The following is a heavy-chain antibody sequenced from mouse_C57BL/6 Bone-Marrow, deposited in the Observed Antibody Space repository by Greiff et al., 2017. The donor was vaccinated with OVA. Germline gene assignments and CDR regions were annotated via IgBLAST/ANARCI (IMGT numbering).Heavy chain of an antibody. CDR1: GYSFTDYN. CDR3: AFYYGGSYRYFDV. J-gene: IGHJ1*03. D-gene: IGHD1-1*01. V-gene: IGHV1-39*01. CDR2: INPNYGTT. Sequence: VQLQQSGPELVKPSASVKISCKASGYSFTDYNMNWVKQSNGKSLEWIGVINPNYGTTSYNQKFKGKATLTVDQSSSTAYMQLNSLTSEDSAVYYCAFYYGGSYRYFDVWGTGTTVTVSS.